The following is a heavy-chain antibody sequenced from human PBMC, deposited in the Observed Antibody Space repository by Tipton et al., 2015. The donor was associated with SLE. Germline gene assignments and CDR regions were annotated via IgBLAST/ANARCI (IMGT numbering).Heavy chain of an antibody. V-gene: IGHV3-7*04. CDR1: GFTFSDYY. Sequence: QLVQSGGGLVKPGGSLRLSCAASGFTFSDYYMSWIRQAPGKGLEWVANTNYDKSEKYFVDSVKGRFTISRDNAKNSLYLQMNNLRVEDTAVYYCARGDSSSGDYWGQGTLVTVSS. D-gene: IGHD6-25*01. CDR2: TNYDKSEK. CDR3: ARGDSSSGDY. J-gene: IGHJ4*02.